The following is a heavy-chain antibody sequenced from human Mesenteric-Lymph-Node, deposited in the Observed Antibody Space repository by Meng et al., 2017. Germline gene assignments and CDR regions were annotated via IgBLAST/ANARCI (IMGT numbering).Heavy chain of an antibody. Sequence: GESLKISCKGSGYSFTSYWIGWVRQMPGKGLEWMGIIYPGDSDTRYSPSIQGQVAFSVDKSISTAYLQWSSLKASDTAMYFCARSGSSGSYTDILDIWGQGTLVTVSS. CDR3: ARSGSSGSYTDILDI. J-gene: IGHJ3*02. D-gene: IGHD3-10*01. CDR1: GYSFTSYW. V-gene: IGHV5-51*01. CDR2: IYPGDSDT.